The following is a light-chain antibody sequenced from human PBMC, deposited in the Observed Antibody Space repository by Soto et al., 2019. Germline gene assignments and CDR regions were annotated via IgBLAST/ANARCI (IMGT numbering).Light chain of an antibody. CDR2: EVS. Sequence: QSVLTQPASVSGSPGQSITISCTGTSSDVGDYNYVSWYQQHPGKAPKLMIYEVSNRPSGVSNRFSGSKSGNTASLTISGLQAEDEADYYCSSYTSRSTLDYVFGSGTKLTVL. J-gene: IGLJ1*01. V-gene: IGLV2-14*01. CDR1: SSDVGDYNY. CDR3: SSYTSRSTLDYV.